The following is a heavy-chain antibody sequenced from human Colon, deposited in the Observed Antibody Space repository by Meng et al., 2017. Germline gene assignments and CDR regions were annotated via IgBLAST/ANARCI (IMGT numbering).Heavy chain of an antibody. V-gene: IGHV4-31*03. J-gene: IGHJ5*02. CDR2: IYHNGNS. CDR1: GGSISSGGYY. D-gene: IGHD3-22*01. Sequence: QVQLQESGPGLIEPSQTLSLTCTVSGGSISSGGYYWSWIRQYPGKGLEWIGYIYHNGNSYYSPSLESRVTISVDTSKNQLSLKLSSMTAADTAVYYCARYVFDSSSLYSNWFDPWGQGTLVTVSS. CDR3: ARYVFDSSSLYSNWFDP.